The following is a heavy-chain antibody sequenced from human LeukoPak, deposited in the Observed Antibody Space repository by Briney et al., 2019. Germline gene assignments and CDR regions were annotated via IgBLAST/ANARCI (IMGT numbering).Heavy chain of an antibody. CDR2: INPNSGGT. CDR1: GYTFTGYY. CDR3: ARSIHSQRARPYMDV. J-gene: IGHJ6*03. Sequence: GASVKVSCKASGYTFTGYYMHWVRQAPGQGLEWMGWINPNSGGTNYAQKFQGRVTMTRDTSISTAYMELSRLRSDDTAVYYCARSIHSQRARPYMDVWGKGTTVTVSS. V-gene: IGHV1-2*02. D-gene: IGHD6-6*01.